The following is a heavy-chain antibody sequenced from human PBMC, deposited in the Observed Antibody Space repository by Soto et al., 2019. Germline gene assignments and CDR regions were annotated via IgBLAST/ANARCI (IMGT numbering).Heavy chain of an antibody. D-gene: IGHD2-15*01. CDR2: ISAYNGNT. CDR1: GYTFTNYG. CDR3: AMTSGGPIVLDY. J-gene: IGHJ4*02. V-gene: IGHV1-18*01. Sequence: ASVKVSCKASGYTFTNYGISWVRQAPGQGLEWMGWISAYNGNTNYAQKLQGRVTMTTDTSTSTAYMELRSLRSDDTAVYYCAMTSGGPIVLDYWDQGTLVTGSS.